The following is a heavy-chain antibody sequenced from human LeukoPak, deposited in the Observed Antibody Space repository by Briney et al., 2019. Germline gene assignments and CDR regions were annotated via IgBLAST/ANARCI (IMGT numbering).Heavy chain of an antibody. CDR3: ASGDYYGSGSYPYSYYGMDV. CDR1: GYSFTSYG. CDR2: ISAYNGNT. V-gene: IGHV1-18*01. Sequence: ASVTVTCEISGYSFTSYGISWVRQAPGQGLELMGWISAYNGNTNYAEKLQGIVTMTTDTSTSTAYMELRRLRSDDTAVYYCASGDYYGSGSYPYSYYGMDVWGQEATVTVSS. J-gene: IGHJ6*02. D-gene: IGHD3-10*01.